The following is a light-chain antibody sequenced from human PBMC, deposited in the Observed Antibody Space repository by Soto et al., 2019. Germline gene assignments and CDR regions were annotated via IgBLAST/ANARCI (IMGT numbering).Light chain of an antibody. CDR3: SSYAGLNNLV. CDR1: SSDVGGYNY. CDR2: EVT. Sequence: QSALTQPPSASGSPGQSVTISCTGTSSDVGGYNYVSWYQQHPGKAPKLMIYEVTKRPSGVPDRFSGSKSGNTASLTVSGLQAEDEAYYYCSSYAGLNNLVFGGGTKLTVL. J-gene: IGLJ2*01. V-gene: IGLV2-8*01.